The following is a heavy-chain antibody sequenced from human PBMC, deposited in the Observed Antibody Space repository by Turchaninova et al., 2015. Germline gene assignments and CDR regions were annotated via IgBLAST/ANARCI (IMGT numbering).Heavy chain of an antibody. V-gene: IGHV4-59*08. CDR2: IYYSGST. J-gene: IGHJ3*02. Sequence: QVHLQESGPGLVTPSATLSLTCPFTGGYISSYYWTGIRQPPGKGLDWMCYIYYSGSTNYNPSLKSRVTISVDTSKNQFSLKLSSVTAADTAVYYCARLGFDSSGNLGAFDIWGQGTMVTVSS. CDR3: ARLGFDSSGNLGAFDI. D-gene: IGHD3-22*01. CDR1: GGYISSYY.